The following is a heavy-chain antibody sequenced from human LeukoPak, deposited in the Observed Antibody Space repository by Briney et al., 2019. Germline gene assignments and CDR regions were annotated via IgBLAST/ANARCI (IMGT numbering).Heavy chain of an antibody. J-gene: IGHJ4*02. CDR1: VFTFSSYS. D-gene: IGHD3-22*01. CDR3: ARDHYDSNFDY. V-gene: IGHV3-30*04. Sequence: PGGSLRLSCAASVFTFSSYSMHWVRQAPGKGLEWVAVISYDGSNKYYADSVKGRFTISRDNSKNTLYLQMNSLRAEDTAVYYCARDHYDSNFDYWGQGTLVTVSS. CDR2: ISYDGSNK.